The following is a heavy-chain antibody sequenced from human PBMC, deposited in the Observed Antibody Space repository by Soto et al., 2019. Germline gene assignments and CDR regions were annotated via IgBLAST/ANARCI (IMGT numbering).Heavy chain of an antibody. CDR1: GFTFSDYY. CDR2: ISSSSSYT. V-gene: IGHV3-11*06. Sequence: QVQLVESGGGLVKPGXSXRLSCAASGFTFSDYYMSWIRQAPGKGLEWVSYISSSSSYTNYADSVKGRFTISRDNAKNSLYLQMNSLRAEDTAVYYCARRGGTDPEPDYWGQGTLVTVSS. CDR3: ARRGGTDPEPDY. J-gene: IGHJ4*02. D-gene: IGHD2-15*01.